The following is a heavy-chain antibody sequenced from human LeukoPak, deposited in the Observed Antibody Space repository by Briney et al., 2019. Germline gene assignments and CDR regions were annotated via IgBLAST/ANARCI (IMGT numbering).Heavy chain of an antibody. CDR2: INSDGTST. CDR3: SLGQAHGMDV. CDR1: GFTFGDYA. D-gene: IGHD3-16*01. V-gene: IGHV3-74*01. Sequence: GGSLRLSCTASGFTFGDYAMSWIRQAPGKGLMWVSRINSDGTSTSYADSVKGRFTISRDNAKNTLYLQMNSLRAEDTAVYYCSLGQAHGMDVWGQGTTVTVSS. J-gene: IGHJ6*02.